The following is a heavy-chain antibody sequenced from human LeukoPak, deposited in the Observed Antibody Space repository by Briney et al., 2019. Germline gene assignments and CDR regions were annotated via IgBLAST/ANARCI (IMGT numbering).Heavy chain of an antibody. J-gene: IGHJ5*02. D-gene: IGHD3-10*01. CDR3: ARWLNYYGSGSYFQP. CDR2: IYYSGST. V-gene: IGHV4-59*01. CDR1: GSSISSYY. Sequence: PSETLSLTCTVSGSSISSYYWSWIRQPPGKGLEWIGYIYYSGSTNYNPSLKSRVTISVDTSKKQFSLKLSSVTAADTAVYYCARWLNYYGSGSYFQPWGQGTLVTVSS.